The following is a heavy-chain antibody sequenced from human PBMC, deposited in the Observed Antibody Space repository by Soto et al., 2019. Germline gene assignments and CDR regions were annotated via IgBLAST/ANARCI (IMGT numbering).Heavy chain of an antibody. D-gene: IGHD3-22*01. J-gene: IGHJ4*02. CDR1: GYTFSSHW. CDR3: ARHDSSGYYFDFDY. Sequence: HGESLKISCKGSGYTFSSHWIGWVRQMPGKGLEWMGIIYPGDSHTRYSPPFQGQVTISVDKSISTAYLQWSSLKASDTAIYYCARHDSSGYYFDFDYWGRGTLVTVSS. CDR2: IYPGDSHT. V-gene: IGHV5-51*01.